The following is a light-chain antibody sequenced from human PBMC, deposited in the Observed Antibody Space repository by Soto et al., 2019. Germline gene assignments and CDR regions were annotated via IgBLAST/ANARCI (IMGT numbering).Light chain of an antibody. CDR1: QSVSSK. V-gene: IGKV3-20*01. CDR3: QQYGS. J-gene: IGKJ5*01. CDR2: DTS. Sequence: EIVLTQSPVTQSLYPGERATLSCRASQSVSSKLAWYRQRPGQAARLVIYDTSTRATGVPVRFSGSGSGTDFTLTISRLEPGDFAVYYCQQYGSFGQGTRLEIK.